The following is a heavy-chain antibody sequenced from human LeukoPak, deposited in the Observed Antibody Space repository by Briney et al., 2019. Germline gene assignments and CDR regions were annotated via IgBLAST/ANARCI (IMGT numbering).Heavy chain of an antibody. CDR1: GFTFSSYS. Sequence: GGSLRLSCAASGFTFSSYSMNWVRQAPGKGLEWVLSISSSSSYIYYADSVKGRFTISRDNAKNSLYLQMNSLRAEDTAVYYCARVIRTTVTTSPNQDYWGQGTLVTVSS. V-gene: IGHV3-21*01. CDR2: ISSSSSYI. J-gene: IGHJ4*02. D-gene: IGHD4-17*01. CDR3: ARVIRTTVTTSPNQDY.